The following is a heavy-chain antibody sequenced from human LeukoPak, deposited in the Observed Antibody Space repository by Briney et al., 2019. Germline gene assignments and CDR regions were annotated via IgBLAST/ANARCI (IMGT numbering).Heavy chain of an antibody. V-gene: IGHV1-8*03. D-gene: IGHD1-26*01. CDR3: ARVPGGSYPHYYFDY. CDR2: MNPNSGNT. J-gene: IGHJ4*02. Sequence: ASVKVSCKASGYTFTSYDINWVRQATGQGLEWMGWMNPNSGNTGYAQKFQGRVTITRNTSISTAYMELSSLRSEDTAVYYCARVPGGSYPHYYFDYWGQGSLVTVSS. CDR1: GYTFTSYD.